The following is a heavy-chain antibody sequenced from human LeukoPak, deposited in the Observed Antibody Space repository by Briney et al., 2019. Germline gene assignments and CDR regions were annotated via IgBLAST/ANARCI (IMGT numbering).Heavy chain of an antibody. CDR3: ARAGGSIAARLDD. CDR2: IYYSGST. J-gene: IGHJ4*02. CDR1: GGSISSSSYY. D-gene: IGHD6-6*01. V-gene: IGHV4-61*01. Sequence: SETLSLTCTVSGGSISSSSYYWSWIRQPPGKGLEWIGYIYYSGSTNYNPSLKSRVTISVDTSKKQFSLKLSSVTAADTAVYYCARAGGSIAARLDDWGQGTLVTVSS.